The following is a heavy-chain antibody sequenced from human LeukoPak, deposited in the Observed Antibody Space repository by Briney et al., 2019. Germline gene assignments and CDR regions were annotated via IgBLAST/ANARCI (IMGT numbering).Heavy chain of an antibody. CDR2: IKQDGSEK. CDR3: ARKAYGLDV. CDR1: GFTFSSYW. V-gene: IGHV3-7*03. Sequence: QSGGSLRLSCAPSGFTFSSYWMSWVRQAPGKGLEWVASIKQDGSEKYYVDSVKGRFTISRDNAKNSLYLQMNSLRAEDTAVYYCARKAYGLDVWGKGTTVTVSS. J-gene: IGHJ6*04.